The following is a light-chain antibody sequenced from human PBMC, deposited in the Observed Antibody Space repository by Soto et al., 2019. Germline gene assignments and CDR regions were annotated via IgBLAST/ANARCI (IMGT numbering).Light chain of an antibody. CDR2: KAS. CDR1: QSISSW. Sequence: DIQMTQSPSPLSASVGDRVTITCRASQSISSWLAWYQQKPGTAPNLLIYKASTLQSGVPSRFSGSGSGTEFTLTSSRLQPDDSATYYCQQYNDNWTFGQGTKVEIK. CDR3: QQYNDNWT. V-gene: IGKV1-5*03. J-gene: IGKJ1*01.